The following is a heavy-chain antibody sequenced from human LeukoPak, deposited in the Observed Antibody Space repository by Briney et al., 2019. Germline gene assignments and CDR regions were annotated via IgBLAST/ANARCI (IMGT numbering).Heavy chain of an antibody. J-gene: IGHJ4*02. CDR1: GFTFSSYA. CDR2: LSGSGGST. CDR3: AKEFEGSGWPSFDY. D-gene: IGHD6-19*01. Sequence: GGSLRLSRAASGFTFSSYAMSWVRQAPGKGLEWVSALSGSGGSTYYADSVKGRFTISRDNSKNTLYLQMNSLRAEDTAVYYCAKEFEGSGWPSFDYWGQGTLVTVSS. V-gene: IGHV3-23*01.